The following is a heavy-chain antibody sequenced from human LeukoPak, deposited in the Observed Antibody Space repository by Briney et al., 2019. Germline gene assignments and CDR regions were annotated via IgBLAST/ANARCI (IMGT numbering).Heavy chain of an antibody. D-gene: IGHD3-22*01. V-gene: IGHV3-7*01. Sequence: GGSLRLSCVASGFPFSSYWMTWVRQAPGKGLEWVANIKQDGSKKSYVDSVKGRFTISRDNAKNSLYLQMNSLRAEDTAVYYCARDLRFAYYYYYDSSGYPDYWGQGTLVTVSS. CDR3: ARDLRFAYYYYYDSSGYPDY. J-gene: IGHJ4*02. CDR2: IKQDGSKK. CDR1: GFPFSSYW.